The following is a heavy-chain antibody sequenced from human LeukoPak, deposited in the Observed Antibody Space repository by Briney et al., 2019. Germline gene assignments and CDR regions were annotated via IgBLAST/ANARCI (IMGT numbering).Heavy chain of an antibody. CDR1: GFTFSSYA. CDR2: ISDSGGGA. V-gene: IGHV3-23*01. Sequence: GGSLRLSCAASGFTFSSYAMSGVRQAPGKGLEWVSGISDSGGGAYSADSVKGRFTISRDNSKNTLYLQMNSLRAEDTAVYYCARGLYYSYYYMDVWGKGTTVTVSS. J-gene: IGHJ6*03. CDR3: ARGLYYSYYYMDV.